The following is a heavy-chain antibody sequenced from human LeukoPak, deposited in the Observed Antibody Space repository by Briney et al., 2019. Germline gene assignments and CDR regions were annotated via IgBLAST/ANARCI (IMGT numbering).Heavy chain of an antibody. D-gene: IGHD3-3*01. CDR1: GFTFSSYS. CDR3: ARDIIYDFWSGSRSYYYMDV. CDR2: ISSNGGST. J-gene: IGHJ6*03. V-gene: IGHV3-64*01. Sequence: GGSLRLSCAASGFTFSSYSMHWVRQAPGKGLEYVSAISSNGGSTYYANSVKGRFTISRDNSKNTLYHQMSSLRAEDMAVYYCARDIIYDFWSGSRSYYYMDVWGKGTTVTVSS.